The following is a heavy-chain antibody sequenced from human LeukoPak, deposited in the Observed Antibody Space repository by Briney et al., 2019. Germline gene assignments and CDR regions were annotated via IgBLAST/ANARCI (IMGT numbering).Heavy chain of an antibody. CDR3: AREEYSYGSALDY. D-gene: IGHD5-18*01. CDR1: GFTFSSYS. CDR2: ISSSSSTI. Sequence: PGGSLRLSCAASGFTFSSYSMNWVRQAPGKGLEWVSYISSSSSTIYYADSVKGRFTISRDNAKNSLYLQMNSLRAEDTAVYYCAREEYSYGSALDYWGQGTLVTVSS. V-gene: IGHV3-48*01. J-gene: IGHJ4*02.